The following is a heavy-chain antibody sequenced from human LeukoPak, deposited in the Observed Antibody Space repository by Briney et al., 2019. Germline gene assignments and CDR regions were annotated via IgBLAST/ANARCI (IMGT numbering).Heavy chain of an antibody. J-gene: IGHJ4*02. V-gene: IGHV3-53*01. CDR1: GFTFGSYS. Sequence: GGSLRLSCAASGFTFGSYSMNWVRQAPGKGLEWVSVIYSGGSTYYADSVKGRFTISRDNSKNTLYLQMNSLRAEDTAVYYCARAPPDFWSGYPFDYWGQGTLVTVSS. D-gene: IGHD3-3*01. CDR3: ARAPPDFWSGYPFDY. CDR2: IYSGGST.